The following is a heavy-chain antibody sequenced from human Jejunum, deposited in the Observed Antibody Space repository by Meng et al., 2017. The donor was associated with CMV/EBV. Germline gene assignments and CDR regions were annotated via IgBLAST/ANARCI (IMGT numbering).Heavy chain of an antibody. J-gene: IGHJ4*02. CDR3: ARWSGSGSDPFADY. CDR1: GSIGSSSYY. Sequence: GSIGSSSYYWGWIRQSPGRGLEWIGTIYYSGNTYYNPSLKSRVTMSVDTSKNQFSLKVTSVTAGDTAVYYCARWSGSGSDPFADYWGQGTLVTVSS. V-gene: IGHV4-39*07. CDR2: IYYSGNT. D-gene: IGHD3-10*01.